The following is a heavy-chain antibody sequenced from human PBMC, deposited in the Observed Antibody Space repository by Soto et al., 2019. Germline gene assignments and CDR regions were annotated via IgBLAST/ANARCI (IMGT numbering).Heavy chain of an antibody. J-gene: IGHJ4*02. CDR3: DTGDCGGGSCHLFDF. CDR2: IKRVSERATT. V-gene: IGHV3-15*01. D-gene: IGHD2-15*01. Sequence: EVQLVESGGGLVKPGGSLRISCTGSGFAFSSVWMTWVRQAPGKGLEWIARIKRVSERATTDYAAPVKGRFIVSRDDEKNTLYLQMKSLKPEETAVYYCDTGDCGGGSCHLFDFWGQVTLVTVSS. CDR1: GFAFSSVW.